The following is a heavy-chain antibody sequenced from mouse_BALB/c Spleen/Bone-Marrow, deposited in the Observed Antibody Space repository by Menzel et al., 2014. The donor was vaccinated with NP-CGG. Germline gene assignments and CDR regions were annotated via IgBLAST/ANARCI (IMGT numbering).Heavy chain of an antibody. J-gene: IGHJ2*01. D-gene: IGHD1-1*01. CDR1: GFTFSSFG. CDR3: VRSGSSSGYFDY. V-gene: IGHV5-17*02. Sequence: EVQGVESGGGSVQPGGSRKLSCAASGFTFSSFGMHWVRQAPEKGLEWVAYISSGSSTIYYADTVMGRFTISRDNPKNPLFLQMTSLRSEDTAMYYCVRSGSSSGYFDYWCQGTTLTVSS. CDR2: ISSGSSTI.